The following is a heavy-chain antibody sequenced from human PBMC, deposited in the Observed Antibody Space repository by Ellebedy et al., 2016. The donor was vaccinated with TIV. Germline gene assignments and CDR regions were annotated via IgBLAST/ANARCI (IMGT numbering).Heavy chain of an antibody. CDR2: INVANGNT. V-gene: IGHV1-3*01. J-gene: IGHJ4*02. CDR1: GYSFTEYT. Sequence: AASVKVSCKASGYSFTEYTVHWVRQAPGQRLQCMGWINVANGNTGYSQIFQGRITITSDPSAGTVYMELSSLRSEDTAVYFCASTNCGGDCYYDFWGQGTLVTVSS. CDR3: ASTNCGGDCYYDF. D-gene: IGHD2-21*02.